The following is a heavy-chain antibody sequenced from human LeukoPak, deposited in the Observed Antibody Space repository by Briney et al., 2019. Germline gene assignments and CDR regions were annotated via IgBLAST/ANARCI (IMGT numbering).Heavy chain of an antibody. CDR1: GYTFTGYY. CDR2: INPNSGGT. J-gene: IGHJ3*02. CDR3: ARGPRITMIVVVTGQIDI. D-gene: IGHD3-22*01. Sequence: PWASVKVSCKASGYTFTGYYMHWVRQAPGQGLEWMGWINPNSGGTNYAQKFQGRVTMTRDTSISTAYMELSRLRSDDTAVYYCARGPRITMIVVVTGQIDIWGQGTMVTVSS. V-gene: IGHV1-2*02.